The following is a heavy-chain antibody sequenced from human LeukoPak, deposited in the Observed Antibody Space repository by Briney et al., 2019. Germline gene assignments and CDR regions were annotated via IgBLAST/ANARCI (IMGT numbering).Heavy chain of an antibody. D-gene: IGHD2-2*01. Sequence: KPSETLSHTCAVSGYSISSGYYWGWIRQPPGKGLEWIGSIYHSGSTYYNPSLNNRDTISVDTAKNQFSLKLSSVTAADTAVYYCARARYCSSTSCYEVPWFDPWGQGTLVTVSS. CDR2: IYHSGST. CDR3: ARARYCSSTSCYEVPWFDP. CDR1: GYSISSGYY. J-gene: IGHJ5*02. V-gene: IGHV4-38-2*01.